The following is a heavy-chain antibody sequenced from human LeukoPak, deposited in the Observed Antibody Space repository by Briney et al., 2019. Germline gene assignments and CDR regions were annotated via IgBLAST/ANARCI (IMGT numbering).Heavy chain of an antibody. CDR3: ARVRGTLAMATITPPGLDY. V-gene: IGHV4-34*01. CDR1: GGSFSGYY. CDR2: MNHKGST. J-gene: IGHJ4*02. Sequence: SETLSLTGAVYGGSFSGYYWSWIRQPPGEGLEWIGEMNHKGSTNYNPSLKSRATISVDTSKNHFFLKVNSLTAADTAVYYCARVRGTLAMATITPPGLDYWGQGNLVTVSS. D-gene: IGHD5-24*01.